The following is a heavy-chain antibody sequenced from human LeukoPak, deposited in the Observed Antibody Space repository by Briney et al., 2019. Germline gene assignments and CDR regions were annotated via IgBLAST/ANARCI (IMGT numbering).Heavy chain of an antibody. Sequence: PSETLSLTCAVYGGSFSGYYWSWIRQPPGKGLGWIGEINHSGSTNYNPSLKSRVTISVDTSKNQFSLKLSSVTAADTAVYYCASIYSSSTYNWFDPWGQGTLVTVSS. CDR3: ASIYSSSTYNWFDP. V-gene: IGHV4-34*01. CDR2: INHSGST. J-gene: IGHJ5*02. D-gene: IGHD6-13*01. CDR1: GGSFSGYY.